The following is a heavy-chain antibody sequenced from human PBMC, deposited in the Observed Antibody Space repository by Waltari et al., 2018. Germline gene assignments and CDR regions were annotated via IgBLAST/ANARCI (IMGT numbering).Heavy chain of an antibody. V-gene: IGHV3-74*01. CDR1: GFTFNSYH. CDR2: SLNVHEGNNP. J-gene: IGHJ4*02. Sequence: EVQLVESGGGSVQPGGSLRLSCAASGFTFNSYHMHWVRQAPGKGLVWGSRSLNVHEGNNPSYADSVRGRFTVSRDNAKNTLYLQMNSLRVEDTAMYYCATGVSDSRFYLDSWGQGTLVTVPS. CDR3: ATGVSDSRFYLDS. D-gene: IGHD5-12*01.